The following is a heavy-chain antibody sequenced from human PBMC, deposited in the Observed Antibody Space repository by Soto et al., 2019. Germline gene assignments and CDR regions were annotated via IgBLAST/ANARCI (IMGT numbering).Heavy chain of an antibody. J-gene: IGHJ3*02. CDR2: IYFSDST. CDR3: ARQQWLVLNAFDI. Sequence: PSETLSLTCTVSGGSLSSYYWSWIRRSPGKGLENLRYIYFSDSTNYNPSFKSRITITVDTSRNQFSLKLNSETAADTAVYYCARQQWLVLNAFDIWGQGTMVTVS. D-gene: IGHD6-19*01. CDR1: GGSLSSYY. V-gene: IGHV4-59*01.